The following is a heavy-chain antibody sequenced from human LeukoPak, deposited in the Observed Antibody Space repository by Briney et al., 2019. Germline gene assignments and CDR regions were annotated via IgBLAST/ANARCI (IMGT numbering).Heavy chain of an antibody. CDR2: ISGYNGNT. Sequence: GASVKVSCKASGYTFTDYYIHWVRQAPGQGLEWMGWISGYNGNTNYEQKVQGRVTMTTDTSISTAYMELSRLRSDDTAVYYCARDRYGSSYFDYWGQGTLVTVSS. V-gene: IGHV1-2*02. CDR1: GYTFTDYY. D-gene: IGHD6-6*01. J-gene: IGHJ4*02. CDR3: ARDRYGSSYFDY.